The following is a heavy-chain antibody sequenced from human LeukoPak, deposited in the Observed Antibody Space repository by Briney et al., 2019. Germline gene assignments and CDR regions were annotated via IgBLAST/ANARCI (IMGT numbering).Heavy chain of an antibody. D-gene: IGHD1-26*01. CDR2: INWNGGST. CDR1: GFTFDDYG. J-gene: IGHJ5*02. V-gene: IGHV3-20*01. Sequence: GGPLRLSCAASGFTFDDYGMSWVRQAPGKGLEWVSGINWNGGSTGYADSVKGRFTISRDNAKNSLYLQMNSLRAEDTALYHCARERRQNSYSGSLNWFDPWGQGTLVTVSS. CDR3: ARERRQNSYSGSLNWFDP.